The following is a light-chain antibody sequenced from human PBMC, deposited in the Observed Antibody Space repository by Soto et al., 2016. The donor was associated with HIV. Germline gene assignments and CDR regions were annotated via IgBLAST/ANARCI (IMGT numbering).Light chain of an antibody. J-gene: IGKJ1*01. CDR3: QQYNSYSWT. CDR1: QSISSW. CDR2: KAS. V-gene: IGKV1-5*03. Sequence: DFQMTQSPSTLSASVGDRVTITCRTSQSISSWLAWYQQKSGRAPKLVIYKASNLQTGVPKRFAGSGSGTEFTLTISSLQPDDFATYYCQQYNSYSWTFGQGTKVEIK.